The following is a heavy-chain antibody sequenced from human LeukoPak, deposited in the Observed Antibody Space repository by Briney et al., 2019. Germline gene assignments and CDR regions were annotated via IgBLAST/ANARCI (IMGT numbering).Heavy chain of an antibody. Sequence: SGTLSLTCAVSGGSISSSNWWSWVRQPPGKGLEWIGEIYHSGSTNYNPSLKSRVTISVEKSKNQFSLKLSSVTAADTAVYYCARSKGNSWLWFDPWGQGTLVTVSS. CDR1: GGSISSSNW. CDR3: ARSKGNSWLWFDP. V-gene: IGHV4-4*02. D-gene: IGHD6-13*01. CDR2: IYHSGST. J-gene: IGHJ5*02.